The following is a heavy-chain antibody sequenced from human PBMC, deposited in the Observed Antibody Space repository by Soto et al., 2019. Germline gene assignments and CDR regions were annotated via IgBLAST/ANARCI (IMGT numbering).Heavy chain of an antibody. CDR1: GYAFTTYG. Sequence: QVPLVQSGAEVKKPGASVKVSCQASGYAFTTYGITWVRQAPGQGLEWMGWISAHNGNTNYAQKLQGRVTVTRDTSTSTAYMELRSLRSDDTGVYYCARGRYGDYWGQGALVTVSS. J-gene: IGHJ4*02. D-gene: IGHD1-1*01. CDR2: ISAHNGNT. CDR3: ARGRYGDY. V-gene: IGHV1-18*01.